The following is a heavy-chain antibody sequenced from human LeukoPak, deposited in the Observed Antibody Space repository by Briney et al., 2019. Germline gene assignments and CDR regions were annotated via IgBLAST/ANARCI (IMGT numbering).Heavy chain of an antibody. J-gene: IGHJ4*02. Sequence: GGSLRLSCAASGFTFSSYAMNWVRQAPGKGLEWVSSISGGAGGAAYADSVKGRFTMSRDNSKNTLYLQMNSLRAEDTAVYYCAEDGGYGSGSYYPDYWGQGTLVTVSS. V-gene: IGHV3-23*01. D-gene: IGHD3-10*01. CDR1: GFTFSSYA. CDR3: AEDGGYGSGSYYPDY. CDR2: ISGGAGGA.